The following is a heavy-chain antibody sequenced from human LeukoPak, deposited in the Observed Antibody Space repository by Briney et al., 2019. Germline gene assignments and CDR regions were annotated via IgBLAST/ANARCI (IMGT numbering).Heavy chain of an antibody. CDR2: INSDGSST. CDR3: ARVPVGVGSGSYWGNWFDP. V-gene: IGHV3-74*01. D-gene: IGHD3-10*01. CDR1: GFTFSSYW. Sequence: GGSLRLSCATSGFTFSSYWMHWVRQAPGKGLVWVSRINSDGSSTSYADSVKGRFTISRDNAKNTLYLQMNSLRAEDTAVYYCARVPVGVGSGSYWGNWFDPWGQGTLVTVSS. J-gene: IGHJ5*02.